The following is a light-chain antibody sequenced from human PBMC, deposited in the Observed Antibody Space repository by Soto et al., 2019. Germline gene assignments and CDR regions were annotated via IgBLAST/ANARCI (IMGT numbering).Light chain of an antibody. Sequence: QSVLTQPPSVSAAPGEKVSISCSGSSSNIGNDYVSWYQQLPGTAPKLLIYENDKRPSGLPDRFSGSKSGSSATLGITGLQPGDEADYHCAPWDDSLNSVIFGGGTKLTVL. CDR1: SSNIGNDY. J-gene: IGLJ2*01. CDR3: APWDDSLNSVI. V-gene: IGLV1-51*01. CDR2: END.